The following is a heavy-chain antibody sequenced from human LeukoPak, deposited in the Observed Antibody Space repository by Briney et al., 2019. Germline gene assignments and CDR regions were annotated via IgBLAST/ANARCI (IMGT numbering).Heavy chain of an antibody. J-gene: IGHJ4*02. D-gene: IGHD5-12*01. Sequence: GGSLRLSCAASGFTFSTYAMGWVRQAPGKGLEWVSAISANGGSTFYADSVKGRFTVSRDSSKDTLYLQMNSLRAEDTAVYFCVRKALGYRLGYGDYWGQGTLVTASS. CDR1: GFTFSTYA. CDR2: ISANGGST. CDR3: VRKALGYRLGYGDY. V-gene: IGHV3-23*01.